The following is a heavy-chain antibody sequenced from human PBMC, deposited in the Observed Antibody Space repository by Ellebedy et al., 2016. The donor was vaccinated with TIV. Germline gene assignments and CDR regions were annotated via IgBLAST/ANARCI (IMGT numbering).Heavy chain of an antibody. Sequence: GGSLRLXCAASGFTFSSYAMSWVRQAPGKGLEWVSAISGSGGSTYYADSVKGRFTISRDNSKNTVYLQMNSLRAEDTAVYYCAPKSGGVVTPALDYWGQGTLVTVSS. J-gene: IGHJ4*02. CDR3: APKSGGVVTPALDY. V-gene: IGHV3-23*01. CDR2: ISGSGGST. CDR1: GFTFSSYA. D-gene: IGHD4-23*01.